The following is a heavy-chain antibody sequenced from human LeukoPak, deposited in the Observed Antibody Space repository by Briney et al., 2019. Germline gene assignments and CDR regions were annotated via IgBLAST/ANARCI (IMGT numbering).Heavy chain of an antibody. D-gene: IGHD3-3*01. CDR1: GYTFTGYY. CDR3: ARRDYDFSSGYSGWFDP. CDR2: INPNNGDT. Sequence: ASVKVSCKASGYTFTGYYMHWVRQAPGQGLEWMGWINPNNGDTNYAQKFQGRVTMTRDTSISTAYMELSRLRSDDTAVYYCARRDYDFSSGYSGWFDPWGQGTLVTVSS. J-gene: IGHJ5*02. V-gene: IGHV1-2*02.